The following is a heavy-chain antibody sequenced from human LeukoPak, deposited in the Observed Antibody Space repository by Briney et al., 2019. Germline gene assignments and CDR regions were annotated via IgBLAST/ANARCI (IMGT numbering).Heavy chain of an antibody. Sequence: SETLSLTCTVSGYSISSGYYWGWIRQPPGKGLEWIGSIYHTGSTYYNPSLKSRVTISIDTSKNQFSLKLSSVTAADTAVYYCASPGVYYYGRGLCRYWGQGTLVTVSS. V-gene: IGHV4-38-2*02. CDR3: ASPGVYYYGRGLCRY. J-gene: IGHJ4*02. CDR2: IYHTGST. D-gene: IGHD3-10*01. CDR1: GYSISSGYY.